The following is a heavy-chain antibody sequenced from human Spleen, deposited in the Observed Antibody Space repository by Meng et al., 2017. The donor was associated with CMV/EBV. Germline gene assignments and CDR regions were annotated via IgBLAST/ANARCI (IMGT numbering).Heavy chain of an antibody. CDR1: GGSISSTAYY. CDR2: IYYSGST. CDR3: ARETDGSGSSYGMDV. V-gene: IGHV4-39*07. Sequence: SETLSLTCTLSGGSISSTAYYWGWVRQPPGKGLQWIGSIYYSGSTYYNPSLKSRVTISVDTSKNQFSLKLRSVTAADTAMYYCARETDGSGSSYGMDVWGQGTTVTVSS. J-gene: IGHJ6*02. D-gene: IGHD3-10*01.